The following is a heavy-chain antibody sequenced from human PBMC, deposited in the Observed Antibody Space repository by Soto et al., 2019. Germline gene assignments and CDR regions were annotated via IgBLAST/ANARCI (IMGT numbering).Heavy chain of an antibody. V-gene: IGHV4-34*01. CDR1: GGSFSGYY. CDR2: INHSGST. J-gene: IGHJ3*02. D-gene: IGHD6-6*01. Sequence: SETLSLTCAVYGGSFSGYYWSWIRQPPGKGLEWIGEINHSGSTNYNPSLKSRVTISVDTSKNQFSLKLSSVTAADTAVYYCAGGASHVLQTHDAFDIWGQGTMVTVSS. CDR3: AGGASHVLQTHDAFDI.